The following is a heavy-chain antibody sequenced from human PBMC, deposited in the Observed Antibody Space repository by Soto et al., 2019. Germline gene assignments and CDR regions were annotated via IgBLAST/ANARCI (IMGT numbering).Heavy chain of an antibody. CDR3: ARSEMATISRFDY. CDR2: IIPIFGTA. D-gene: IGHD5-12*01. V-gene: IGHV1-69*13. CDR1: GGTFSSYA. J-gene: IGHJ4*02. Sequence: ASVKVSCKASGGTFSSYAISWVRQAPGQGLEWMGGIIPIFGTANYAQKFQGRVTITADESTSTAYMELSSLRSEDTAVYYCARSEMATISRFDYWGRGTLVTVSA.